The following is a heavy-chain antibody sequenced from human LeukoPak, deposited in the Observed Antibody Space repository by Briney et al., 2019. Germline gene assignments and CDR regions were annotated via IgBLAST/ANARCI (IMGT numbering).Heavy chain of an antibody. V-gene: IGHV1-46*03. J-gene: IGHJ5*02. D-gene: IGHD5-12*01. CDR1: GYTFTSYY. Sequence: ASVKVSCKASGYTFTSYYMHWVRQAPGQGLEWMGIINPSGGSTTYAQKFQGRVTMTRDTSTSTVYMALSSLTPEDTAVYYCARAGYWVASGYATTWGQGTLVTVSS. CDR2: INPSGGST. CDR3: ARAGYWVASGYATT.